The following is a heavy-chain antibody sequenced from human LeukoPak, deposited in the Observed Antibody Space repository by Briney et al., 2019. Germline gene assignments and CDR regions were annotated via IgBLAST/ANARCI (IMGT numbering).Heavy chain of an antibody. CDR1: GFTFSSYA. J-gene: IGHJ4*02. D-gene: IGHD3-10*01. CDR3: AKDGRGFIITNRHLDY. CDR2: ISGSGDST. Sequence: GGSLRLSCAASGFTFSSYAMSWVRQAPGKGLEWVSAISGSGDSTYYADSVKGRFTISRDNSKNTLYLQMNSLRAEDTAVYYCAKDGRGFIITNRHLDYWGQGTLVTVSS. V-gene: IGHV3-23*01.